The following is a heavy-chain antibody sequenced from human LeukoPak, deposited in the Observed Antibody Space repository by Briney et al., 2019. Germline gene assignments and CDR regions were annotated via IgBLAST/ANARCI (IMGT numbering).Heavy chain of an antibody. J-gene: IGHJ5*02. Sequence: ASVKVSCKESGYTFTSYYMHWVRQAPGQGLEWMGIINPSGGSTSYAQKFQGRVTMTRDTSTSTVYTELSSLRSEDTAVYYCARGGAEQQLVLSWFDPWGQGTLVTVSS. CDR3: ARGGAEQQLVLSWFDP. CDR2: INPSGGST. CDR1: GYTFTSYY. D-gene: IGHD6-13*01. V-gene: IGHV1-46*03.